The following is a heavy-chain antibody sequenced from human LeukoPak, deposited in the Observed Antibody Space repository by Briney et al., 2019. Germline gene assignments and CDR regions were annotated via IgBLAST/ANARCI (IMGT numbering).Heavy chain of an antibody. D-gene: IGHD5-12*01. V-gene: IGHV3-23*01. CDR1: GFTFSSYA. CDR3: PKDLRGYSGYGLKDY. CDR2: ISGSGGST. J-gene: IGHJ4*02. Sequence: RGSLRLSCAASGFTFSSYAMSWVRQAPGKGLEWVSAISGSGGSTYYVDSVKGRFTISRDNSKNTLYLQMNSLRAEDTAVYYCPKDLRGYSGYGLKDYWGQGPLVTVSS.